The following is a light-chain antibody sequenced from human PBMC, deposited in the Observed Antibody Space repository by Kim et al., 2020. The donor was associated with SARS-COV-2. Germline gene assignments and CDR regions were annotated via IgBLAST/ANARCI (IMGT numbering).Light chain of an antibody. V-gene: IGKV1-9*01. J-gene: IGKJ1*01. CDR3: QQLNNYHWT. CDR2: RAS. Sequence: DIQSTHSPPFLSASVRDRVTITGRASQDIGTYLAWYQQMPGKAPKLLIYRASTSQSGVPSRFSGSGSGTEFTLTISNLQPADCGVYYCQQLNNYHWTIGQGTKVDSK. CDR1: QDIGTY.